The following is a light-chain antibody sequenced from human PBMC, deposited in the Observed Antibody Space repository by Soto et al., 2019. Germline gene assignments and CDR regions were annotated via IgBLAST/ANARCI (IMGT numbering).Light chain of an antibody. V-gene: IGKV3-20*01. CDR3: QQFASSPRT. CDR2: GAS. J-gene: IGKJ1*01. Sequence: EIVLTQSPGTLSLSPGERATLFCRASQSVATSQLAWYQQKPGQAPRPLIGASSRATGVPDRFIASGSGTDFTLTISRLEPEDFAVYYCQQFASSPRTFGRGTTVEIK. CDR1: QSVATSQ.